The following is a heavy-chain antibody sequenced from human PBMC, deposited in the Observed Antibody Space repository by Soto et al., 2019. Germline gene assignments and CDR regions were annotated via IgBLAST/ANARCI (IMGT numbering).Heavy chain of an antibody. V-gene: IGHV4-59*01. CDR3: AREPRDGYKHYLDY. D-gene: IGHD5-12*01. CDR2: IYYSGST. Sequence: QVQLQESGPGLVKPSETLSLMCTVSGGSISSYYWSWIRQPPGKGLEWIGYIYYSGSTNYNPSPKRRVTISVDTSKNQFSLKLSAVNAADTAVYYCAREPRDGYKHYLDYWGQGTLVTVSS. CDR1: GGSISSYY. J-gene: IGHJ4*02.